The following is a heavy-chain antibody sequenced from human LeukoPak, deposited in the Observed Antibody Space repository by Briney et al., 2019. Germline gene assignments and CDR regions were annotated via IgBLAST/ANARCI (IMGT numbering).Heavy chain of an antibody. CDR1: GYSFTSHY. CDR3: ARDTSEGDYAWWFDP. CDR2: INPRGTAT. J-gene: IGHJ5*02. D-gene: IGHD3-16*01. V-gene: IGHV1-46*01. Sequence: ASVKVSCKASGYSFTSHYMHWVRQAPGQGLEWMGLINPRGTATRYAESFQGRLTLTRDLSTSTDYMELSSLRSDDTAVYFCARDTSEGDYAWWFDPWGQGTLVTVAS.